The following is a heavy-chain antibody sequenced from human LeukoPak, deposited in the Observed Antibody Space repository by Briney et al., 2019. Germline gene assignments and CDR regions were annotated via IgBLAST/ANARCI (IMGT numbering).Heavy chain of an antibody. J-gene: IGHJ4*02. Sequence: GGSLRLSRAASGFTFSSYAMSWVRQAPGKGLEWVSAISGSGGSTYYADSVKGRFTISRDNSKNTLYLQMNSLRAEDTAVYYCARLTYGYNSGLDYWGQGTLVTVSS. CDR3: ARLTYGYNSGLDY. CDR2: ISGSGGST. V-gene: IGHV3-23*01. CDR1: GFTFSSYA. D-gene: IGHD5-24*01.